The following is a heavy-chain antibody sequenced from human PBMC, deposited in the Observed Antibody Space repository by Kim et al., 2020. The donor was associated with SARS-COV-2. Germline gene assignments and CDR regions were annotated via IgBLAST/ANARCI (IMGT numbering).Heavy chain of an antibody. CDR2: ISAYNGNT. J-gene: IGHJ6*02. Sequence: ASVKVSCKASGYTFTSYGISWVRQAPGQGLEWMGWISAYNGNTNYAQKLQGRATMTTETSTSTAYMELRSLRSDATAVYSCARWGIPDVDIVATISLYSYYGMMVWCRGATVAVAS. V-gene: IGHV1-18*01. CDR1: GYTFTSYG. CDR3: ARWGIPDVDIVATISLYSYYGMMV. D-gene: IGHD5-12*01.